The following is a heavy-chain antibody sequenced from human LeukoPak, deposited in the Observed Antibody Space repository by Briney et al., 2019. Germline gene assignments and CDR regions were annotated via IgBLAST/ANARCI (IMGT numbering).Heavy chain of an antibody. CDR3: ATVSVSSSSGFDY. V-gene: IGHV1-2*02. CDR2: INPNSGGT. CDR1: GYXFTGYY. D-gene: IGHD6-6*01. J-gene: IGHJ4*02. Sequence: ASVKVSCKASGYXFTGYYIYWVRQAPGQGLEWMGWINPNSGGTKSGQKFQGRITMTSDTSTSTAYMELSSLSSDDTAVFYCATVSVSSSSGFDYWGQGTLVTVSS.